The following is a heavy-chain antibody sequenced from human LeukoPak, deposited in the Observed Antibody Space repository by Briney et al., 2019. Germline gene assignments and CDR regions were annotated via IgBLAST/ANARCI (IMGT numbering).Heavy chain of an antibody. CDR1: GFTFSSYA. CDR3: ARTPTVTTKGGFDY. Sequence: PGGSLRLSCAASGFTFSSYAMHWVRQAPGKGLEWVAVISYDGSNKYYADSVKGRFTISRDNSKNTLYLQMNSLRAEDTAVYYCARTPTVTTKGGFDYWGQGTLVTVSS. CDR2: ISYDGSNK. D-gene: IGHD4-17*01. J-gene: IGHJ4*02. V-gene: IGHV3-30-3*01.